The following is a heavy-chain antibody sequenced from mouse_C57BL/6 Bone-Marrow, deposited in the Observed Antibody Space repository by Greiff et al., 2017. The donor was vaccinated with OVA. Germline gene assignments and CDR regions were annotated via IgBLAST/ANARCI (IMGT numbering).Heavy chain of an antibody. CDR3: ARGGNYSYYFDY. D-gene: IGHD2-1*01. J-gene: IGHJ2*01. CDR1: GYTFTSYW. V-gene: IGHV1-69*01. Sequence: QVQLQQPGAELVMPGASVKLSCKASGYTFTSYWMHWVKQRPGQGLEWIGEIDPSDSYTNYNQKFKSKSTLTVDKSSSTAYMQLSSLTSEDSAVYYCARGGNYSYYFDYWGQGTTLTVSS. CDR2: IDPSDSYT.